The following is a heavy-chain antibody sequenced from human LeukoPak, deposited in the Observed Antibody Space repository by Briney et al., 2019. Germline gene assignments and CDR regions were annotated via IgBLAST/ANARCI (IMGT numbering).Heavy chain of an antibody. CDR2: IWYDGSNK. CDR3: ARDSRLITMVRGVIRDYYYYYGMDV. D-gene: IGHD3-10*01. Sequence: GGSLRLSCAASGFTFSSYGMHWVRQAPGKGLEWVAVIWYDGSNKYYADSVKGRFTISRDNCKNTLYLQMNSLRAEDTAVYYCARDSRLITMVRGVIRDYYYYYGMDVWGQGTTVTVSS. V-gene: IGHV3-33*01. J-gene: IGHJ6*02. CDR1: GFTFSSYG.